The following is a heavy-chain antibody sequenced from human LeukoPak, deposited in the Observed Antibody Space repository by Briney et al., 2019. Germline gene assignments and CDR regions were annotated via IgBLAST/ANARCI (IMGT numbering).Heavy chain of an antibody. D-gene: IGHD3-3*01. Sequence: GGSLRLSCAASGFTFSSYGMHWVRQAPGKGLEWVAFIRYDGSNKYYADSVKGRFTISRDNSKNTLYLQMNSLRVEDTAVYYCAKDPQRHGYFDFWSAFDYWGQGTLVTVSS. V-gene: IGHV3-30*02. CDR1: GFTFSSYG. J-gene: IGHJ4*02. CDR2: IRYDGSNK. CDR3: AKDPQRHGYFDFWSAFDY.